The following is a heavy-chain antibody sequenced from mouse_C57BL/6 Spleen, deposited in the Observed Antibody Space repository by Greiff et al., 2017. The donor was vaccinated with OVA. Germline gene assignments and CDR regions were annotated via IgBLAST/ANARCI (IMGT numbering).Heavy chain of an antibody. J-gene: IGHJ2*01. Sequence: QVQLQQPGAELVKPGASVKLSCKASGYTFTSYWMQWVKQRPGQGLAWIGDIDPSDVYTNYNPQFTGKATLTVHTSSSTAYMELSSLTSDDSAVDYCARRRTWSDGYDDDVDYWGQGTTLTVSS. CDR1: GYTFTSYW. D-gene: IGHD2-2*01. CDR3: ARRRTWSDGYDDDVDY. CDR2: IDPSDVYT. V-gene: IGHV1-50*01.